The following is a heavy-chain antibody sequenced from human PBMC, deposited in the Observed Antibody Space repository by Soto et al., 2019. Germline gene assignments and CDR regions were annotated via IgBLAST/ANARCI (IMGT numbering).Heavy chain of an antibody. CDR2: ISWNSGSI. Sequence: SLRLSGAASGFTFDDYAMHWVRQAPGKGLEWVSGISWNSGSIGYADSVKGRFTISRDNAKNSLYLQMNSLRAEDTALYYCAKDATLRGYSGYSSLDYWGPGTLVTVSS. CDR3: AKDATLRGYSGYSSLDY. CDR1: GFTFDDYA. J-gene: IGHJ4*02. D-gene: IGHD5-12*01. V-gene: IGHV3-9*01.